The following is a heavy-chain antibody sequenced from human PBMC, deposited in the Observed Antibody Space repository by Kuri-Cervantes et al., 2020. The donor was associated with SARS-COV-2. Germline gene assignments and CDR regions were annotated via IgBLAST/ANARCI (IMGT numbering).Heavy chain of an antibody. CDR3: ARFGSDCTNGVCSMRGPYYYYMDV. CDR2: ISSSGSTI. D-gene: IGHD2-8*01. J-gene: IGHJ6*03. CDR1: GFTFSSYE. V-gene: IGHV3-48*03. Sequence: GESLKISCAASGFTFSSYEMNRVRQAPGKGLEWVSYISSSGSTIYYADSVKGRFTISRDNAKNSLYLQMNSLRAADTAVYYCARFGSDCTNGVCSMRGPYYYYMDVWGKGTTVTVSS.